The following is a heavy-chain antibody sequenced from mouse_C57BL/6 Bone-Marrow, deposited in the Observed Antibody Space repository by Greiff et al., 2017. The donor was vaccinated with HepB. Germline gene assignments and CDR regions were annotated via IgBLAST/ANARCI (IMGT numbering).Heavy chain of an antibody. CDR2: IYPRDGST. J-gene: IGHJ3*01. Sequence: VQLQQSGAELARPGASVKLSCKASGYTFTSYDINWVKQRPGQGLEWIGWIYPRDGSTKYNEKFKGKATLTVDTSSSTAYMELHSLTSEDSAVYFCAREGLFAGFAYWGQGTLVTVSA. CDR3: AREGLFAGFAY. D-gene: IGHD3-3*01. CDR1: GYTFTSYD. V-gene: IGHV1-85*01.